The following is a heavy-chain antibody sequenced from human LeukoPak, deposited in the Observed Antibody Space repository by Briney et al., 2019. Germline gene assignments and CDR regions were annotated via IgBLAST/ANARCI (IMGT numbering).Heavy chain of an antibody. J-gene: IGHJ6*03. CDR2: IRFDGSNT. D-gene: IGHD6-6*01. V-gene: IGHV3-30*02. CDR3: AGDSEPSIAARPNYYYYYMDV. CDR1: GFTFRLFG. Sequence: GGSLRLSCAASGFTFRLFGMHWVRQAPGKGLEWVSFIRFDGSNTYHTDSVKGRFTISRDNAQNSLYLQMNSLRAEDTAVYYCAGDSEPSIAARPNYYYYYMDVWGKGTTVTVSS.